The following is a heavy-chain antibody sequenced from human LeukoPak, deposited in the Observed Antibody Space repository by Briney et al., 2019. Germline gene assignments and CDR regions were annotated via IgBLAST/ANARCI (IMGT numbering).Heavy chain of an antibody. CDR2: INPNSGGT. Sequence: ASVKVSCKASGYTFTGYYMHWVRQAPGQGLEWMGWINPNSGGTNYAQKFQGRVTMTRDTSISTACMELSRLRSDDTAVYYCAREGTDIVVVGRWFDPWGQGTLVTVSS. D-gene: IGHD2-2*01. CDR3: AREGTDIVVVGRWFDP. J-gene: IGHJ5*02. V-gene: IGHV1-2*02. CDR1: GYTFTGYY.